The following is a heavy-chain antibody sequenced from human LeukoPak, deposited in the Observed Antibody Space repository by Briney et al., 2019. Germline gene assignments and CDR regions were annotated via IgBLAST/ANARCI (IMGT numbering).Heavy chain of an antibody. CDR2: IHYSGKT. CDR3: ARHFSISHGDYLDY. Sequence: SETLSLTCTVSGGSINNYYRIWIRQPPGKGLEWIGYIHYSGKTNYNPSLKSRVAISVDTSKNQFSLRLRSVTAADTAVYYCARHFSISHGDYLDYWGQGTLVTVSS. J-gene: IGHJ4*02. V-gene: IGHV4-59*08. D-gene: IGHD4-17*01. CDR1: GGSINNYY.